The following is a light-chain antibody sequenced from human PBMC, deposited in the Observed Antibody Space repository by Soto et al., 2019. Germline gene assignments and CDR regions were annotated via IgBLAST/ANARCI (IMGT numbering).Light chain of an antibody. CDR2: DVS. CDR3: SSYTNSSTNVV. J-gene: IGLJ2*01. CDR1: SSDVGSYNY. V-gene: IGLV2-14*01. Sequence: QSALTQPASVSGSPGQSITISCTGTSSDVGSYNYVSWYQQYPGKAPKLMIYDVSNRPSGVSYRFSGSKSGNTASLTISGLQAEDEAEYYCSSYTNSSTNVVFGGGTKLTVL.